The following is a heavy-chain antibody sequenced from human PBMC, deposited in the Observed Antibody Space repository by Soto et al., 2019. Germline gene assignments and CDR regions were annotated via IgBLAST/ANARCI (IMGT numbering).Heavy chain of an antibody. J-gene: IGHJ4*02. CDR1: GGTFSSYT. CDR3: ASTLCPGMLEHLFCLDY. D-gene: IGHD1-1*01. Sequence: SVKVSCKASGGTFSSYTISWVRQAPGQGLEWMGRIIPILGIANYAQKFQGRVTITADKSTSTAYMELSSLRSEDTAVYYCASTLCPGMLEHLFCLDYWGQGTLVTVSS. CDR2: IIPILGIA. V-gene: IGHV1-69*02.